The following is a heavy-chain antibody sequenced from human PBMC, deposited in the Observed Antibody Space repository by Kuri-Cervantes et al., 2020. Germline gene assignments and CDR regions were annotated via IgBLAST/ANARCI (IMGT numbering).Heavy chain of an antibody. J-gene: IGHJ6*02. D-gene: IGHD6-6*01. Sequence: GESLKISCAASGFTFSSYGMHWVRQAPGKGLEWVAVISYDGSNKYYADSVKGRFTISRDNSKDTLYLQMNSLRAEDTAVYYCAKDLGRVRQLDYYYGMDVWGQGTLVTVSS. CDR3: AKDLGRVRQLDYYYGMDV. CDR2: ISYDGSNK. CDR1: GFTFSSYG. V-gene: IGHV3-30*18.